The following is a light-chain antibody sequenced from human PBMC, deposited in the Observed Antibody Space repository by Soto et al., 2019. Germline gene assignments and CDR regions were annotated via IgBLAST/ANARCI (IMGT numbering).Light chain of an antibody. CDR2: KAS. V-gene: IGKV1-5*03. J-gene: IGKJ1*01. CDR3: QQYNSYWT. Sequence: DIQMTQSPSTLSASVGDRVTITCRASQSISSWLAWYQQKPGKAPNLLIYKASSLEGGVPSRFSGSGSGTEFTLNISRLQPDDFATYYCQQYNSYWTFGQGTKVDIX. CDR1: QSISSW.